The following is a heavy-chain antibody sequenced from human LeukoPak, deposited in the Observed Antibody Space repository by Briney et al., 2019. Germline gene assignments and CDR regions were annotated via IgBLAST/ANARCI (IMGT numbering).Heavy chain of an antibody. Sequence: KPSETLSLTCAVYGGSFSGYYWSWIRQPPRKGLEWIGEINHSGSTNYNPSLKSRVTISVDTSKNQFSLKLSSVTAADTAVYCCARRWLQRKSIDYWGQGTLVTVSS. V-gene: IGHV4-34*01. CDR2: INHSGST. J-gene: IGHJ4*02. CDR1: GGSFSGYY. CDR3: ARRWLQRKSIDY. D-gene: IGHD5-24*01.